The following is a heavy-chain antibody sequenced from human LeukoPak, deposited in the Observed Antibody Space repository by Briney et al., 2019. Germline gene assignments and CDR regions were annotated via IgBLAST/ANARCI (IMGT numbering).Heavy chain of an antibody. D-gene: IGHD6-13*01. CDR1: GFTFSSYA. J-gene: IGHJ4*02. CDR2: ISYDGSNK. Sequence: GGSLRLSCAASGFTFSSYAMHWVRQAPGKGLEWVAVISYDGSNKYYADSVKGRFTTSRDNSKNTQYLQMNSLRAEDTAVYYCARGGHAAGRFDYWGQGTLVTVSS. CDR3: ARGGHAAGRFDY. V-gene: IGHV3-30*04.